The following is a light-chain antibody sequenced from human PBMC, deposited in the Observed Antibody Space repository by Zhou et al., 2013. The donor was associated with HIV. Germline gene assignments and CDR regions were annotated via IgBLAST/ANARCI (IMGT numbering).Light chain of an antibody. CDR3: QQSYSVPHS. J-gene: IGKJ2*03. Sequence: DIQMTQSPSSLSASIGDRVNITCRASQNISIYFNWYQQKPGNAPNLLIFAASNLRSGVSSRFSGSGSGREFTLTIFPVQPEDFGNYYCQQSYSVPHSFDQGTKVEMK. CDR2: AAS. V-gene: IGKV1-39*01. CDR1: QNISIY.